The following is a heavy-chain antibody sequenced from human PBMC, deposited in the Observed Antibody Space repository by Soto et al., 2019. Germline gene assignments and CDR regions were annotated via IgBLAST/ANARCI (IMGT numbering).Heavy chain of an antibody. CDR3: AKDVETTEEVEYFDY. CDR1: GFTFSSYA. V-gene: IGHV3-23*01. J-gene: IGHJ4*02. CDR2: ISGSGGST. Sequence: SLRLSCAASGFTFSSYAMSWVRQAPGKGLEWVSAISGSGGSTYYADSVKGRFTISRDNSKNTLYLQMSSLRAEDTAVYYCAKDVETTEEVEYFDYWGQGPLVTVSS. D-gene: IGHD4-17*01.